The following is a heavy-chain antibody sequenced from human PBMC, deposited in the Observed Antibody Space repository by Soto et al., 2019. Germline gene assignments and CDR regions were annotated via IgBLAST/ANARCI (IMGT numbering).Heavy chain of an antibody. V-gene: IGHV3-64*01. D-gene: IGHD1-26*01. Sequence: TGGSLRLSCAASGFTFSSYAMHWVRQAPGKGLEYVSAISSNGGSTYYANSVKGRFTISRDNSKNTLYLQMGSLRAEDMAVYYCAREYSGSYGNAFDIWGQGTMVTVSS. CDR2: ISSNGGST. CDR1: GFTFSSYA. CDR3: AREYSGSYGNAFDI. J-gene: IGHJ3*02.